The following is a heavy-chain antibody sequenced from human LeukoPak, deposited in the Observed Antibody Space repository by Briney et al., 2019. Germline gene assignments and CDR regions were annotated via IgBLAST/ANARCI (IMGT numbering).Heavy chain of an antibody. J-gene: IGHJ6*03. CDR2: ISSSSSYI. V-gene: IGHV3-21*01. CDR3: ARVIAFRGYMDV. CDR1: GFTFSSYN. Sequence: GGSLRLSCAASGFTFSSYNMNWVRQAPGKGLEWVSSISSSSSYIYYADSVKGRFTISRDSAKNSLYLQMNSLRAEDTAVYYCARVIAFRGYMDVWGKGTTVTVSS. D-gene: IGHD3-16*02.